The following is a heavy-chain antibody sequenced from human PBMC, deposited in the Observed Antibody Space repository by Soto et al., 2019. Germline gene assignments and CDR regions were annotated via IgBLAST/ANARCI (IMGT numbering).Heavy chain of an antibody. CDR1: GGTFSNYA. J-gene: IGHJ5*02. CDR2: IIPVFGTV. CDR3: ARDNPYTNSVGNWFDP. Sequence: QVRLVQSGAEVKKPGSSVKVSCKASGGTFSNYAITWLRLAPGQGLEWLGGIIPVFGTVNYAQKFQGRVTITADDSTSTAYTELNRLRSEDTAVYYCARDNPYTNSVGNWFDPWGQGTLVIVS. D-gene: IGHD6-13*01. V-gene: IGHV1-69*01.